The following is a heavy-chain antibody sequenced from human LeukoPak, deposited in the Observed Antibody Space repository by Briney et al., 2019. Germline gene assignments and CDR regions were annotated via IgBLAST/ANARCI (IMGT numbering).Heavy chain of an antibody. CDR3: ARPAIGGATHPDY. Sequence: GGSLRLSCAASGFTFSSYGMHWVRQAPGKGLEWVAFIRYDGSNKYYADSVKGRFTISRDNSKNTLYLQMNSLRAADTAVYYCARPAIGGATHPDYWGQGTLVTVSS. J-gene: IGHJ4*02. CDR2: IRYDGSNK. D-gene: IGHD1-26*01. V-gene: IGHV3-30*02. CDR1: GFTFSSYG.